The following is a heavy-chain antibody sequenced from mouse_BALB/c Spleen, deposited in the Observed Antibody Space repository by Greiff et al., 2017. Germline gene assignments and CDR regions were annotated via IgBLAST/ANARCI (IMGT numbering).Heavy chain of an antibody. J-gene: IGHJ2*01. Sequence: VQLQQSVPELLKPGASVKISCKASGYSFTSYYMHWVKQSHGKSLEWIGYIDPFNGGTSYNQKFKGKATLTVDKSSSTAYMHLSSLTSEDSAVYYCAREIYGNYDSYWGQGTTLTVSS. V-gene: IGHV1S135*01. CDR3: AREIYGNYDSY. CDR2: IDPFNGGT. CDR1: GYSFTSYY. D-gene: IGHD2-1*01.